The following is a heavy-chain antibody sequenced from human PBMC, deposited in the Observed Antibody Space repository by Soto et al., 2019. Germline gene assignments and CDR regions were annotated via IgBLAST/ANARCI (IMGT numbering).Heavy chain of an antibody. CDR2: INPNSGGT. V-gene: IGHV1-2*04. D-gene: IGHD6-13*01. CDR3: ARAYSSSWYGGPRFDP. J-gene: IGHJ5*02. CDR1: GYTFTGYY. Sequence: ASVKVSCKASGYTFTGYYMHWVRQAPGQGLEWMGWINPNSGGTNYAQKFQGWVTMTRDTSISTAYMELSRLRSDDTAVYYCARAYSSSWYGGPRFDPWGQGTLVTVSS.